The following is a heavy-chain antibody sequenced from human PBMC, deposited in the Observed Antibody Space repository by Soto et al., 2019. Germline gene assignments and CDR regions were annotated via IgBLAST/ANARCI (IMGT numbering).Heavy chain of an antibody. CDR3: ARATPSVATLGYGMDV. V-gene: IGHV4-31*03. D-gene: IGHD5-12*01. CDR1: GGSINSGGYY. Sequence: QVQLQESGPGLVKPSQTLSLTCTVSGGSINSGGYYWNWIRQHPGRGLEWMGYIYYTGSTYYNPPLKSRITFSIDTSRNQFSLKVNSVTAADTAVYYCARATPSVATLGYGMDVWGQGTTVVVSS. J-gene: IGHJ6*02. CDR2: IYYTGST.